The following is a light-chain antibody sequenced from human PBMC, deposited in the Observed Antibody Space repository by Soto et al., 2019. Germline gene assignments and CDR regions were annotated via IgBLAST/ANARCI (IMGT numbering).Light chain of an antibody. CDR3: GSYTSTDTPFV. V-gene: IGLV2-14*01. CDR1: SSDIGHYDY. Sequence: QSVLTQPASVSGSPGQSITISCTGTSSDIGHYDYVSWYQQHPGKAPKLMIYEVNNRPSGVSDRFSGSKSGNKASLTISNLEAEDESDYYCGSYTSTDTPFVFGTGTKVTVL. J-gene: IGLJ1*01. CDR2: EVN.